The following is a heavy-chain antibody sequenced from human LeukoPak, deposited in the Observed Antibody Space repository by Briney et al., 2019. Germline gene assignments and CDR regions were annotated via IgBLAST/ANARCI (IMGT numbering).Heavy chain of an antibody. Sequence: SETLSLTCAVYGGSFSGYYWSWIRQPPGKGLEWIGEINHSGSTNYNPSLKSRVTISVDTSKNQFSLKLSSVTAADTAVYYCARGRIAFDPWSQGTLVTVSS. V-gene: IGHV4-34*01. D-gene: IGHD6-13*01. CDR2: INHSGST. J-gene: IGHJ5*02. CDR1: GGSFSGYY. CDR3: ARGRIAFDP.